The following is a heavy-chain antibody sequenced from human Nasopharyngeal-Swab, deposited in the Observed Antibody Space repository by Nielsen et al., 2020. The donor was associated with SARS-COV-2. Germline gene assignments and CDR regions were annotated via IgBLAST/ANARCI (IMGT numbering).Heavy chain of an antibody. CDR2: IIPMFHRA. J-gene: IGHJ5*02. CDR1: GGTFSTYG. D-gene: IGHD1-26*01. Sequence: SVKVSCKASGGTFSTYGISWVRQAPGQGLEWMGGIIPMFHRANYAQKFQGRVTITADESTSTASMELSSLRSEDTAVYYCARVVGATGEFWFDPWGQGTLVTVSS. V-gene: IGHV1-69*13. CDR3: ARVVGATGEFWFDP.